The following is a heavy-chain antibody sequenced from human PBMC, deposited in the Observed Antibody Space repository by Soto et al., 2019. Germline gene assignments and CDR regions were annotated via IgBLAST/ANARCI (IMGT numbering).Heavy chain of an antibody. CDR3: ARVFSSGSGWMYYFDF. CDR2: VFHTGGT. J-gene: IGHJ4*02. V-gene: IGHV4-4*02. D-gene: IGHD6-19*01. CDR1: SDSIAGENW. Sequence: QVQLQESGPGLVKPSETLSLTCTVSSDSIAGENWWSWVRQPPGLGLEWIGEVFHTGGTNYNPFLKSRVTMEVDKSKNQFPFNLISATAEDTAVYYCARVFSSGSGWMYYFDFWGQGTLVSVSS.